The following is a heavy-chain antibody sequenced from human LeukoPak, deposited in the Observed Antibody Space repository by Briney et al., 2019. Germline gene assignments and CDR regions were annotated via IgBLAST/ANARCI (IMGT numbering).Heavy chain of an antibody. J-gene: IGHJ1*01. D-gene: IGHD6-13*01. CDR2: IKQDGSEK. Sequence: PAGSLRLSCAASGFTFSTYWMTWVRQATGKVLEWVANIKQDGSEKYYVDSVKGRFTISRDNAKNSLYLQMNSRRAEDTAVYYCARGGSSWWRWKEYCHHWGQGALLTVSS. V-gene: IGHV3-7*04. CDR1: GFTFSTYW. CDR3: ARGGSSWWRWKEYCHH.